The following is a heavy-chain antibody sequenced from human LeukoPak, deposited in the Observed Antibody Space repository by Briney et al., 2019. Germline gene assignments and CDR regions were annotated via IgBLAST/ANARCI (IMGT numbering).Heavy chain of an antibody. V-gene: IGHV1-69*13. CDR2: IIPIFGTA. J-gene: IGHJ4*02. CDR1: GGTFSSYA. D-gene: IGHD4-17*01. CDR3: ARDPGDYGDYLLDY. Sequence: SVKVSCKASGGTFSSYAISWVRQAPGQGLEWVGGIIPIFGTANYAQKFQGRLTITADESTSTAYMELSSLRSEDTAVYYCARDPGDYGDYLLDYWGQGTLVTVSS.